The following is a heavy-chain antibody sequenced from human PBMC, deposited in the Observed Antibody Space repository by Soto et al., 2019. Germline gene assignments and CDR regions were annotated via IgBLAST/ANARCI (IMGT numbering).Heavy chain of an antibody. CDR2: IDPSDSYT. V-gene: IGHV5-10-1*01. J-gene: IGHJ4*02. D-gene: IGHD6-19*01. CDR3: AKEGEYSSGWDNFDY. Sequence: PGESLKISCKGSGYSFASYWISWVRQMPGKGLEWMGRIDPSDSYTSHSPSFQGHVTISADKSISTAYLQWSSLRAEDTAVYYCAKEGEYSSGWDNFDYWGQGTLVTVSS. CDR1: GYSFASYW.